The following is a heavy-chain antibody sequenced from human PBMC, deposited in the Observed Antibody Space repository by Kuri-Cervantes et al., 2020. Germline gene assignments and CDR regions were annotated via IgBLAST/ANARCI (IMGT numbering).Heavy chain of an antibody. D-gene: IGHD3-3*01. CDR3: ARLQGSYNFWSGYYPYYYYMDV. V-gene: IGHV4-34*01. Sequence: GSLRLSCAVYGGSFSGYYWSWIRQPPGKGLEWIGEINHSGSTNYNPSLKSRVTISVDTSKNQFSLKLSSVTAADTAVYYCARLQGSYNFWSGYYPYYYYMDVWGKGTSVTVSS. J-gene: IGHJ6*03. CDR1: GGSFSGYY. CDR2: INHSGST.